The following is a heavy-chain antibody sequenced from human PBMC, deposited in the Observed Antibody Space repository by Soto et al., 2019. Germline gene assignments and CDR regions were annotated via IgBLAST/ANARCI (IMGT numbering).Heavy chain of an antibody. V-gene: IGHV4-34*01. CDR2: INHSGST. J-gene: IGHJ6*02. Sequence: SETLSLTCAVYGGSFSGYYWSWIRQPPGKGLEWIGEINHSGSTNYNPSLKSRVTISVDTSKNQFSLKLSSVTAADTAVYYCARRTPYYYDSSGYYSRYYYGMDVWGPGTTVTVSS. CDR3: ARRTPYYYDSSGYYSRYYYGMDV. CDR1: GGSFSGYY. D-gene: IGHD3-22*01.